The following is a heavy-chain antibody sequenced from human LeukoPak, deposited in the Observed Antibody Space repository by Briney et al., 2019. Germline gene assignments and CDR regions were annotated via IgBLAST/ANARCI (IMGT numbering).Heavy chain of an antibody. CDR3: AQTLEVSTITVHY. CDR2: INHSGST. Sequence: SETLSLTCTFYGGSFSSYYWSWVRQPPGKGLEWIGEINHSGSTTYNPFLRSRVTISVDTSKKHFSLKLTSVTAADTAVYFCAQTLEVSTITVHYWGQGTLVTVSS. V-gene: IGHV4-34*01. J-gene: IGHJ4*02. CDR1: GGSFSSYY. D-gene: IGHD2-8*02.